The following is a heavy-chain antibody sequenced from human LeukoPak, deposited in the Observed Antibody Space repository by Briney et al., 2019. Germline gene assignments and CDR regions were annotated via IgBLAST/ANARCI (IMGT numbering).Heavy chain of an antibody. D-gene: IGHD6-6*01. V-gene: IGHV3-74*01. CDR1: GFTFSSYW. CDR2: ISTDGSYT. Sequence: GGSLRLSCGASGFTFSSYWMHWVRQAPGKGLVWVSRISTDGSYTNYADSVKGRFTISRDNSKNTLYLQMNSLRAEDTAVYYCAKAIHSSSSGVVDYWGQGTLVTVSS. J-gene: IGHJ4*02. CDR3: AKAIHSSSSGVVDY.